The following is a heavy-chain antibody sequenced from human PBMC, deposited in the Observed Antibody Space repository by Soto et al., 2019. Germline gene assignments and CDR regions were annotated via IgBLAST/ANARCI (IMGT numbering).Heavy chain of an antibody. CDR3: ARDFMPQGNYYYGMDV. J-gene: IGHJ6*02. V-gene: IGHV1-46*01. CDR1: GYTFTSYY. D-gene: IGHD2-2*01. CDR2: INPSGGST. Sequence: GASEKVSCKASGYTFTSYYMHWVRQAPGQGLEWMGIINPSGGSTSYAQKFQGRVTMTRDTSTSTVYMELSSLRSEDTAVYYCARDFMPQGNYYYGMDVWGQGTTVTVSS.